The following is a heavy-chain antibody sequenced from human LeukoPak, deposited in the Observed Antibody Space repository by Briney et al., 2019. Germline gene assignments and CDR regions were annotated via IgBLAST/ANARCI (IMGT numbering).Heavy chain of an antibody. CDR2: ISSSSSYI. D-gene: IGHD3-22*01. Sequence: PGGSLRLSCAASGFTFSSYSMNWVRQAPGKGLEWVSSISSSSSYIYYADSVKGRFTISRDNAKNSLYPQMNSLRAEDTAVYYCARDLRPMVPDYYDSSGPFDYWGQGTLVTVSS. CDR3: ARDLRPMVPDYYDSSGPFDY. V-gene: IGHV3-21*01. CDR1: GFTFSSYS. J-gene: IGHJ4*02.